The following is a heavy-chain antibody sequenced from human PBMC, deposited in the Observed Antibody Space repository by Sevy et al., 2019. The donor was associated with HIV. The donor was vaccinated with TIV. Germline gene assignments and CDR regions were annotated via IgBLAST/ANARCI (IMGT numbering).Heavy chain of an antibody. V-gene: IGHV3-23*01. CDR2: ISAIGTST. CDR3: AKALNPALESMMQVMYRSLKGFDV. J-gene: IGHJ3*01. D-gene: IGHD3-16*02. Sequence: GGSLRLSCAASGFTFNTHAMNWVRQAPGQGLEWVSSISAIGTSTNYADSVKGRFTISRDNSKNTLYLQMNSLRADDTAVYYCAKALNPALESMMQVMYRSLKGFDVCGHGTVVTVSS. CDR1: GFTFNTHA.